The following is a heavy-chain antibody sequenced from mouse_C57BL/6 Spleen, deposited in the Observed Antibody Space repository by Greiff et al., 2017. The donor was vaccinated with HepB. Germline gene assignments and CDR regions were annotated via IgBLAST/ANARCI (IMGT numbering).Heavy chain of an antibody. J-gene: IGHJ4*01. V-gene: IGHV1-82*01. CDR3: ARSDYSNYDYYAMDY. D-gene: IGHD2-5*01. Sequence: VQGVESGPELVKPGASVKISCKASGYAFSSSWMNWVKQRPGKGLEWIGRIYPGDGDTNYNGKFKGKATLTADKSSSTAYMQLSSLTSEDSAVYFCARSDYSNYDYYAMDYWGQGTSVTVSS. CDR1: GYAFSSSW. CDR2: IYPGDGDT.